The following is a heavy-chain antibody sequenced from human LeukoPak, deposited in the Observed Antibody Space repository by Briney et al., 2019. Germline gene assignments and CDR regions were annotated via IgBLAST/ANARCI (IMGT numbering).Heavy chain of an antibody. CDR3: ARDWRRTVYYFDS. J-gene: IGHJ4*02. CDR1: GFTFGDYY. CDR2: ISSRGSSI. V-gene: IGHV3-11*04. D-gene: IGHD2-8*01. Sequence: PGGSLRLSCAASGFTFGDYYMGWVRQAPGKGLEWVSYISSRGSSIYYADSVRGRLTVSRDNAKNSLYLQMNSLRAEDTAVYYCARDWRRTVYYFDSWGQGTLVTVSS.